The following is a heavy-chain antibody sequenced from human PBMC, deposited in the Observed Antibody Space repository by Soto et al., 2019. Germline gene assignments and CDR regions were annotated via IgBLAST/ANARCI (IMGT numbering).Heavy chain of an antibody. D-gene: IGHD5-18*01. CDR1: GYSFISYW. CDR2: IYPADSTV. CDR3: ARHTSDRYGPDY. Sequence: GESLKISCQGSGYSFISYWIGWVRQMPGKGLGLMEVIYPADSTVRYSPSFQGQVTISVDKSISTAYLRWSSLKPSDTAMYYCARHTSDRYGPDYWGQGTLVTVSS. V-gene: IGHV5-51*01. J-gene: IGHJ4*02.